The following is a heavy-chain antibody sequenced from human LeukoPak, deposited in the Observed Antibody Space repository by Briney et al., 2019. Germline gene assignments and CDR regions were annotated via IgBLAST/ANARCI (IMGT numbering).Heavy chain of an antibody. D-gene: IGHD3-9*01. CDR2: TYYRSKWYN. Sequence: SQTPSLTCAISGDSVSSNSAAWNWIRQSPSRGLEWLGRTYYRSKWYNDYAVSVKSRITINPDTSKDQFSLQLNSVTPEDTAVYYCARDGDYDILTGYSPFDYWGQGTLVTVSS. J-gene: IGHJ4*02. CDR3: ARDGDYDILTGYSPFDY. V-gene: IGHV6-1*01. CDR1: GDSVSSNSAA.